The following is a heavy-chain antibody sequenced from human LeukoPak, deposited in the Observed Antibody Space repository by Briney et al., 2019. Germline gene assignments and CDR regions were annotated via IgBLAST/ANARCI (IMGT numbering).Heavy chain of an antibody. CDR3: ATGGSGHMSYDKSRY. J-gene: IGHJ4*02. D-gene: IGHD3-22*01. CDR2: IRGGGYST. V-gene: IGHV3-23*01. CDR1: GFTFSSYA. Sequence: GGSLRLSCAASGFTFSSYAMSWVRQAPGKGLEWVSGIRGGGYSTNYADSVKGRFTISRDNYKNTLYLQMNSLRAEDTAVYYCATGGSGHMSYDKSRYWGQGTLVTVSS.